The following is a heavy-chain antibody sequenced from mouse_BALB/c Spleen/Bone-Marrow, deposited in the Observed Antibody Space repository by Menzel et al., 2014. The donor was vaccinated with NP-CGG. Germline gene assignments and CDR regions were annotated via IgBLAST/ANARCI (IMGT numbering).Heavy chain of an antibody. CDR3: TSEGLREAGFAY. CDR2: IHPGSGGA. J-gene: IGHJ3*01. CDR1: GYTFTGYE. V-gene: IGHV1-15*01. Sequence: QVQLQQSGAELVRPGASVKLSCKASGYTFTGYEMHWVKQRPVHGLEWIGTIHPGSGGAAYNQKFKGKATLTADKSSSSSYMDLSSRTSEDSAFYYCTSEGLREAGFAYWGQGTLVTVSA. D-gene: IGHD2-4*01.